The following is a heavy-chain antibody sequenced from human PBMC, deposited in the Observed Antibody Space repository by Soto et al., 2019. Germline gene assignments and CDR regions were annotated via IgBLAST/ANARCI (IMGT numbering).Heavy chain of an antibody. J-gene: IGHJ3*02. CDR3: ASTGSSHAFDI. CDR1: GGSISSGVYY. Sequence: PSETLPLTCTVSGGSISSGVYYWSWIRQHPGKGLEWIGYIYYSGSTYYNPSLKSRVTISVDTSKNQFSLKLSSVTAADTAVYYCASTGSSHAFDIWGQGTMVTVSS. CDR2: IYYSGST. V-gene: IGHV4-31*03. D-gene: IGHD6-6*01.